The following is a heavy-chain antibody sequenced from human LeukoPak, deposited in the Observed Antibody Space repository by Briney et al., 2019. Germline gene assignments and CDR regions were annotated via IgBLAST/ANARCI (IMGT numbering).Heavy chain of an antibody. D-gene: IGHD3-22*01. Sequence: GGSLRLSCAASGFTFNSYAMSWVRQAPGKGLEWVSGISDSGGSTYYADSVKGRFTISRSSSKKTLYLQMNSLRAEDTAVYYCAKDTGDYDVSSYYKHGWLDPWGQGTVVTVSS. CDR3: AKDTGDYDVSSYYKHGWLDP. CDR2: ISDSGGST. J-gene: IGHJ5*02. CDR1: GFTFNSYA. V-gene: IGHV3-23*01.